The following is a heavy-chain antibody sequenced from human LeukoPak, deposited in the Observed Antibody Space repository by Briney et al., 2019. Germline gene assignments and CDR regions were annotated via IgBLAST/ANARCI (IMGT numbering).Heavy chain of an antibody. V-gene: IGHV3-21*01. CDR3: ASLPIAVAGS. CDR1: GYPLSIYS. D-gene: IGHD6-19*01. Sequence: GGSLRLLCAASGYPLSIYSMLWVRQAPGKGLEGGSSISSSSSYIYYADSVKDRYTIHRHNAKNSPYVQMNSLRAEDTAVYYCASLPIAVAGSWGQGTLVTVSS. J-gene: IGHJ5*02. CDR2: ISSSSSYI.